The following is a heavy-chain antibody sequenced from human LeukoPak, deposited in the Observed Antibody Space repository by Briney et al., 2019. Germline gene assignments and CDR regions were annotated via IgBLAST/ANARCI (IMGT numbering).Heavy chain of an antibody. CDR2: ISAYNGNT. CDR1: GYTFTSYG. J-gene: IGHJ4*02. Sequence: ASVKVSCKASGYTFTSYGTSWVRQAPGQGLEWMGWISAYNGNTNYAQKLQGRVTMTTDTSTSTAYMELRSLRSDDTAVYYCARAGIAAGLYYFDYWGQGTLVTVSS. D-gene: IGHD6-13*01. CDR3: ARAGIAAGLYYFDY. V-gene: IGHV1-18*01.